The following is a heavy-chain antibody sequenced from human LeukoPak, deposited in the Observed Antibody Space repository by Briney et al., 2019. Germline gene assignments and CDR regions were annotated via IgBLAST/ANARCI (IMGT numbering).Heavy chain of an antibody. D-gene: IGHD5-18*01. V-gene: IGHV3-48*04. Sequence: PGGSLRLSCAASGFSFSSYNMNWVRQAPGKGLEWVSYISATTGKIYYADSVKGRFTISRDNSKNELYLQLNSLRGEDTAVYYRVRAFNGNSYGYGFWGQGTLVTVSS. J-gene: IGHJ4*02. CDR2: ISATTGKI. CDR1: GFSFSSYN. CDR3: VRAFNGNSYGYGF.